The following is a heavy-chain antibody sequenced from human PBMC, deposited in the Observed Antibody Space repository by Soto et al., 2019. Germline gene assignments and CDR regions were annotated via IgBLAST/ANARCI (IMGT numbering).Heavy chain of an antibody. CDR2: IRSKANSYAT. CDR1: GFTFSGSA. J-gene: IGHJ6*02. Sequence: EVQLVESGGGLVQPGGSLKLSCAASGFTFSGSAMHWVRQASGKGLEWVGRIRSKANSYATAYAASVKGRFTISRDDSKNTAYLQMNSLKTEDTAVYYCTRPRGDCGGDCYRPANPLYYYYGMDVWGQGTTVTVSS. CDR3: TRPRGDCGGDCYRPANPLYYYYGMDV. D-gene: IGHD2-21*02. V-gene: IGHV3-73*02.